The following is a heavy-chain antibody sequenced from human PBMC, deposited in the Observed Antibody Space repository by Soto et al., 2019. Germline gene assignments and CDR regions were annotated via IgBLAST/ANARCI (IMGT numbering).Heavy chain of an antibody. CDR3: TRRTCISTNCFADY. CDR2: IRSKADNFAT. J-gene: IGHJ4*02. V-gene: IGHV3-73*01. D-gene: IGHD2-2*01. CDR1: GFTFSGSS. Sequence: GGPLRLSCAASGFTFSGSSIHCVRQTSGKGLEWVGRIRSKADNFATSYAASVKGRFTISRDDSKNTAFLQMNSLKAEDTASYYCTRRTCISTNCFADYWGQGTLVTVSS.